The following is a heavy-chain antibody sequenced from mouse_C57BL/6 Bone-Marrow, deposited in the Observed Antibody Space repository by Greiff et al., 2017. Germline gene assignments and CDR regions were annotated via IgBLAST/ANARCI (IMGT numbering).Heavy chain of an antibody. CDR2: IDPENGDT. Sequence: EVQLQESGAELVRPGASVKLSCTASGFNIKDDYMHWVKQRPEQGLEWIGWIDPENGDTEYASKFQGKATITADTSSNTAYLQLSSLTSEDTAVYYCTPYYYGSSYDYAMDYWGQGTSVTVSS. J-gene: IGHJ4*01. V-gene: IGHV14-4*01. CDR3: TPYYYGSSYDYAMDY. CDR1: GFNIKDDY. D-gene: IGHD1-1*01.